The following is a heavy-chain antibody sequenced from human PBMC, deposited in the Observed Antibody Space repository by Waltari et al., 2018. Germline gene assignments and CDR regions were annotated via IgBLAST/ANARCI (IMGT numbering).Heavy chain of an antibody. V-gene: IGHV4-39*07. D-gene: IGHD6-6*01. CDR2: IYYSGST. Sequence: QLQLQESGPGLVKPSETLSLTCTVSGGSISSSSYYWGWIHQPPGKGLEWIGSIYYSGSTYYNPSLKSRVTISVDTSKNQFSLKLSSVTAADTAVYYCARAGGAARTHSFDYWGQGTLVTVSS. J-gene: IGHJ4*02. CDR1: GGSISSSSYY. CDR3: ARAGGAARTHSFDY.